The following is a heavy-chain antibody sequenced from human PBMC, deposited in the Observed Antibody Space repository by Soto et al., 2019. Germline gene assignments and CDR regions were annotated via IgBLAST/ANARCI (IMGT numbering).Heavy chain of an antibody. CDR3: ARGQEGIVATH. CDR1: GGSLTGYY. D-gene: IGHD5-12*01. CDR2: IKDGGST. J-gene: IGHJ4*02. Sequence: QVQLQQWGAGLLKPSETLSLTCAVNGGSLTGYYWSWIRQPPGKGLEWIGEIKDGGSTNYSPSLRDRVRTSADTSKNQVSLRLNSVTAADTAVYFCARGQEGIVATHWDQGTLVSVSS. V-gene: IGHV4-34*01.